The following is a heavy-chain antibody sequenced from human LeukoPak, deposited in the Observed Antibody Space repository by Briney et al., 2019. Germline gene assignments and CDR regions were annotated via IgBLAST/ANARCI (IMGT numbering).Heavy chain of an antibody. CDR1: GFTFSKDD. J-gene: IGHJ2*01. D-gene: IGHD2-15*01. CDR3: TKEFCGSRAACTGGSYYDF. V-gene: IGHV3-13*01. Sequence: GGSLRLSCAASGFTFSKDDFHWVRQAPGKGLEWVAAIGVTGDTYYADSVKGRFTISREDAANSLYLQMRSLGAGDTALYCTKEFCGSRAACTGGSYYDFWGRGALVTVSS. CDR2: IGVTGDT.